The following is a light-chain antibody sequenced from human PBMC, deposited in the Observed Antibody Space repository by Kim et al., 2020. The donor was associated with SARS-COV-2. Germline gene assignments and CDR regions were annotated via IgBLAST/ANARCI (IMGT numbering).Light chain of an antibody. V-gene: IGLV3-19*01. CDR2: GKN. CDR3: KSRDSRGKVV. Sequence: SSELTQDPAVSVALGQTVRITCQGDSLRRYYATWYQQKSGQAPVLVFYGKNKRPSGIPDRFSGSSSGNTASLTITGAQAADERDYYCKSRDSRGKVVFGGGTKVTVL. J-gene: IGLJ2*01. CDR1: SLRRYY.